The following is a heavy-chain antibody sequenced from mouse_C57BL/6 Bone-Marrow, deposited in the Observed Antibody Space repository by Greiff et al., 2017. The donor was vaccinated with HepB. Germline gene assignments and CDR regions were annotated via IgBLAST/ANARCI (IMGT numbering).Heavy chain of an antibody. CDR3: ARDYYGSSYGAWFAY. D-gene: IGHD1-1*01. J-gene: IGHJ3*01. Sequence: EVKLQESGPVLVKPGASVKMSCKASGYTFTDYYMNWVKQSHGKSLEWIGVINPYNGGTSYNQKFKGKATLTVDKSSSTAYMELNSLTSEDSAVYYCARDYYGSSYGAWFAYWGQGTLVTVSA. CDR2: INPYNGGT. CDR1: GYTFTDYY. V-gene: IGHV1-19*01.